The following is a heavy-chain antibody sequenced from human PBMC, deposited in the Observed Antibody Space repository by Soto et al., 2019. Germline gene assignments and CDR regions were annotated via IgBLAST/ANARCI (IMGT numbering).Heavy chain of an antibody. V-gene: IGHV4-61*01. J-gene: IGHJ6*02. CDR3: ARDPPMAPPGYYYGMDV. CDR2: IYYSGST. Sequence: SETLSLTCTVSGGSVSSGSYYWSWIRQPPGKGLEWIGYIYYSGSTNYNPSLKSRVTISVDTSKNQFSLKLSSVTAADTAVYYCARDPPMAPPGYYYGMDVWGQGTTVTVSS. CDR1: GGSVSSGSYY. D-gene: IGHD3-10*01.